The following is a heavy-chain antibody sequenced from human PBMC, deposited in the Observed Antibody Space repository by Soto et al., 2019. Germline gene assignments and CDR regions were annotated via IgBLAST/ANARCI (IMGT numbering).Heavy chain of an antibody. J-gene: IGHJ6*02. CDR2: IKTNSEGGTT. Sequence: EVQLVESGGGLVKPGGSLRLSCAASGFTFSKAWMNWVRQAPGKGLEWVGRIKTNSEGGTTDYAAPVQGRFSLSRDDSRNMLSLQMNSLKTHDTAVYYCTTGSVEGVWGQGATVTVSS. CDR3: TTGSVEGV. D-gene: IGHD2-15*01. V-gene: IGHV3-15*07. CDR1: GFTFSKAW.